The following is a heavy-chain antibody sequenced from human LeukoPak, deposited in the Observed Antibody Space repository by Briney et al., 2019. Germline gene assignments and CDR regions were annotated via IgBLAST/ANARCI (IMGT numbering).Heavy chain of an antibody. V-gene: IGHV1-2*02. D-gene: IGHD3-3*01. J-gene: IGHJ4*02. CDR3: ARDWVFGVVH. CDR1: RYTLTGNY. CDR2: HKPNSRGT. Sequence: ASLKVSSKAPRYTLTGNYIQSVRQAPGQGLKYMEWHKPNSRGTNNAQKFQGRDTMSRDTSISTADMEVSRLRSCDSAVDCCARDWVFGVVHWGQGTLVTVSS.